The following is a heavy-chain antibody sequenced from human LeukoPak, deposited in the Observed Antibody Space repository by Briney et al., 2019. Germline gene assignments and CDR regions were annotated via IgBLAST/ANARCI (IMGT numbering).Heavy chain of an antibody. CDR1: GYSISTGYY. J-gene: IGHJ6*03. CDR2: IYTSGST. Sequence: SETLSLTCTVSGYSISTGYYWSWIRQPAGKGLEWIGRIYTSGSTNYNPSLKSRVTMSVDTSKNQFSLKLSSVTAADTAVYYCARGDYYYYYMDVWGKGTTVTISS. CDR3: ARGDYYYYYMDV. V-gene: IGHV4-4*07.